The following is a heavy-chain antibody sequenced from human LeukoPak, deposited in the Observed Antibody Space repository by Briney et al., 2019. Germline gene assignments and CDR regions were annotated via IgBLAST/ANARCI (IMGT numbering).Heavy chain of an antibody. Sequence: SETLSLTCTVSGVSISTYYWTWIRQPPGKGLEWVCHVYYSGSTNYNPPIKSRVTISVDTSKNQFSLNLRSVIAAETAMYYCARNLSVPGPGWFDPWGQGTLVTLSP. CDR2: VYYSGST. CDR3: ARNLSVPGPGWFDP. CDR1: GVSISTYY. D-gene: IGHD3-16*01. V-gene: IGHV4-59*01. J-gene: IGHJ5*02.